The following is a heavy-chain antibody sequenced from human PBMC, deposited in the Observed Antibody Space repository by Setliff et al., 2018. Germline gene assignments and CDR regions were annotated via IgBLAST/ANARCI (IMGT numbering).Heavy chain of an antibody. CDR3: SRLVRYCTTTSCQRLSGDEY. V-gene: IGHV1-18*01. CDR2: ISAYSGKA. D-gene: IGHD2-2*01. J-gene: IGHJ4*02. Sequence: ASVKVSCKASGYTFSDYGITWVRQAPGQGLEWMGWISAYSGKAYYAQKLQDRATMTTDTSTGTAYMELRSLTSDDTAVYYCSRLVRYCTTTSCQRLSGDEYWGQGTVVTVSS. CDR1: GYTFSDYG.